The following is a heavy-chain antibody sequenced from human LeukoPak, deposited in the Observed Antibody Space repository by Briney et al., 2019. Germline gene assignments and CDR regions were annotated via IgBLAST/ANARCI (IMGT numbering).Heavy chain of an antibody. Sequence: GASVKVSCKASGYTFTSYAISWVRQAPGQGLEWMGGIIPIFGTANYAQKFQGRVTITADESTSTAYMELSSLRSEDTAVYYCARGRSSGYYYALGYWGQGTLVTVSS. CDR1: GYTFTSYA. J-gene: IGHJ4*02. CDR2: IIPIFGTA. D-gene: IGHD3-22*01. CDR3: ARGRSSGYYYALGY. V-gene: IGHV1-69*13.